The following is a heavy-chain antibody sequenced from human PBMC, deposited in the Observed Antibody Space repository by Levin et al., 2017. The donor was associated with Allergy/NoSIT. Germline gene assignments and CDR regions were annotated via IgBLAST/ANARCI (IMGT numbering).Heavy chain of an antibody. D-gene: IGHD3-10*01. CDR3: AKDRQFVKSNYYYMDV. Sequence: LSLTCAASGFTFSSYGMHWVRQAPGKGLEWVAVISYDGSNKYYADSVKGRFTISRDNSKNTLYLQMNSLRAEDTAVYYCAKDRQFVKSNYYYMDVWGKGTTVTVSS. J-gene: IGHJ6*03. CDR2: ISYDGSNK. CDR1: GFTFSSYG. V-gene: IGHV3-30*18.